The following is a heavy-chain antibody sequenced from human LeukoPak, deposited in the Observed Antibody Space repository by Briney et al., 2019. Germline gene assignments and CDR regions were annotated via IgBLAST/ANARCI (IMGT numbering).Heavy chain of an antibody. CDR2: IYHSGST. Sequence: SETLSLTCAVSRGSTSTYYWGWIRQPPGKGLEWIGSIYHSGSTYYNPSLKSRVTISVDTSKNQFSLKLSSVTAADTAVYYCARDPSPGDAFDIWGQGTMVTVSS. CDR3: ARDPSPGDAFDI. V-gene: IGHV4-38-2*02. CDR1: RGSTSTYY. D-gene: IGHD1-14*01. J-gene: IGHJ3*02.